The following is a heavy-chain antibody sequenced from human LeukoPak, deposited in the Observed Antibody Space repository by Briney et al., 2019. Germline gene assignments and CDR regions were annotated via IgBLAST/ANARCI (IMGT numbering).Heavy chain of an antibody. Sequence: SETLSLTCSVAGGSSSSYYWSWIRQPPGKGLEWIGYIYYSGSTNYNPSLKSRVTISVDTSKNQFSLKLSSVTAADTAVYYCARELDDAFDIWGQGTMVTVSS. CDR2: IYYSGST. J-gene: IGHJ3*02. D-gene: IGHD1-1*01. CDR1: GGSSSSYY. V-gene: IGHV4-59*01. CDR3: ARELDDAFDI.